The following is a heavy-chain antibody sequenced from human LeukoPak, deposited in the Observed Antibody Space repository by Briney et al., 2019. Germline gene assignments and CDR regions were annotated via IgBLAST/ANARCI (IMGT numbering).Heavy chain of an antibody. CDR3: ARHDPVSSGWYPWFDP. D-gene: IGHD6-19*01. CDR1: GGSISSSSYY. J-gene: IGHJ5*02. Sequence: PSETLSLTCTVSGGSISSSSYYWGWIRQPPGKGLEWIGSIYYSGSTDYNPSLKSRVTISVDTSKNQFSLKLSSVTAADTAVYYCARHDPVSSGWYPWFDPWGQGTLVTVSS. V-gene: IGHV4-39*01. CDR2: IYYSGST.